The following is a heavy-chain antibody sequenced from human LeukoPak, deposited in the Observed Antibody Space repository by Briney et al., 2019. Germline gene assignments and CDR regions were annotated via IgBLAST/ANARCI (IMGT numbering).Heavy chain of an antibody. J-gene: IGHJ4*02. CDR2: ISAYNGNT. CDR3: ARETGGVVPAASFDY. CDR1: GYTFTSYG. Sequence: ASVKVSCKASGYTFTSYGISWVRQAPGQRLEWMGWISAYNGNTNYAQKLQGRVTMTTDTSPSTAYMELRSLRSDDTAVYYCARETGGVVPAASFDYWGQGTLVTVSS. D-gene: IGHD2-2*01. V-gene: IGHV1-18*01.